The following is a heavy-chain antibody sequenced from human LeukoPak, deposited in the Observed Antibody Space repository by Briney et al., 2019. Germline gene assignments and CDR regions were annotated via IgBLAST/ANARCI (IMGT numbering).Heavy chain of an antibody. CDR3: ARSITMVREPRGTYYMDV. Sequence: PSETLSLTCTVSGGSISSSSYYWGWIRQPPGKGLEWIGSIYYSGSTYYNPSLKSRVTISVDTSKNQFSLKLSSVTAADTAVYYCARSITMVREPRGTYYMDVWGKGTTVTVSS. CDR1: GGSISSSSYY. J-gene: IGHJ6*03. V-gene: IGHV4-39*07. CDR2: IYYSGST. D-gene: IGHD3-10*01.